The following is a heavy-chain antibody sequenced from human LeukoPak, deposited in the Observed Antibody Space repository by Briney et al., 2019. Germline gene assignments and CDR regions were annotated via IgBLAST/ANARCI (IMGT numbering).Heavy chain of an antibody. CDR1: GGSISSGSYY. J-gene: IGHJ3*02. CDR3: ARPTTIDAFDI. D-gene: IGHD3-9*01. CDR2: IYTSGST. V-gene: IGHV4-61*02. Sequence: SQTLSLTCTVSGGSISSGSYYWSWIRQPAGKGLEWIGRIYTSGSTNYDPSLKSRVTISVDTSKNQFSLKLSSVTAADTAVYYCARPTTIDAFDIWGQGTMVTVSS.